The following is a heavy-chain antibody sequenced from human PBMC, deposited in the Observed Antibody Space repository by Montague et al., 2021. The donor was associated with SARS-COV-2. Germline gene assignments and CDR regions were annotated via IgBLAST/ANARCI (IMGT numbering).Heavy chain of an antibody. V-gene: IGHV2-5*01. J-gene: IGHJ6*03. D-gene: IGHD6-19*01. CDR2: IYWXDDK. CDR1: GFSLSTSGVG. CDR3: AHAVAGTYYYYYLYV. Sequence: PALVKSTQTLTLTCNFSGFSLSTSGVGVGWVRQPPGKALEWLALIYWXDDKRYSPSLRSRLTITKDTSKNQVVLTMTNMDPVDTATYYCAHAVAGTYYYYYLYVWSKGTTVTVSS.